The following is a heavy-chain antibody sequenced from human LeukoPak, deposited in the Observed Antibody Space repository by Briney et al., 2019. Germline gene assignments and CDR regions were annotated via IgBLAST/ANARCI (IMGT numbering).Heavy chain of an antibody. Sequence: SSETLSLTCAVSGGSISSYYWSWIRQPPGKGLEWIGYIYYSGSTNYNPSLKSRVTISVDTSKNQFSLKLSSVTAADTAVYYCARVDSGYDFNFDYWGQGTLVTVSS. CDR2: IYYSGST. V-gene: IGHV4-59*01. D-gene: IGHD5-12*01. CDR1: GGSISSYY. J-gene: IGHJ4*02. CDR3: ARVDSGYDFNFDY.